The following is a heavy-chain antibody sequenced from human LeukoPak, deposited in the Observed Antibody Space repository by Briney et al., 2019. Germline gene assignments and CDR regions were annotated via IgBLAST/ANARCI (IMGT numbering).Heavy chain of an antibody. D-gene: IGHD3-3*01. J-gene: IGHJ3*02. V-gene: IGHV3-7*01. CDR2: IKQDGSEK. CDR3: ARDTDDFQGLDI. Sequence: GGSLRLSCAASGFTFSKHWMSWVRQAPGKGLEWVANIKQDGSEKYYVDSVKGRFTISRDNNKKSVYLQMNSLRAEDTAVYYCARDTDDFQGLDIWGQGTRVTVSS. CDR1: GFTFSKHW.